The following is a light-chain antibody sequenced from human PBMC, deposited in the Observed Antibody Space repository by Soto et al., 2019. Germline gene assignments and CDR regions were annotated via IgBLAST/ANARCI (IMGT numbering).Light chain of an antibody. J-gene: IGKJ5*01. CDR3: QQLTSYPRST. CDR1: QGISNY. V-gene: IGKV1-9*01. CDR2: AAS. Sequence: IHLTHSPSFLSASVLYRVTITFLSSQGISNYLAWYQQRPGKAPKLLIYAASTLQTGVPSRFSGSGSGTEFTLTISSLQPEDFATYHCQQLTSYPRSTFGQGTRLEIK.